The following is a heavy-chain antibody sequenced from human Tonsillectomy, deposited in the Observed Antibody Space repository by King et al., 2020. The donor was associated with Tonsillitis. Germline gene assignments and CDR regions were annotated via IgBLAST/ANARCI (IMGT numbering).Heavy chain of an antibody. CDR2: TRNKANSYTT. Sequence: QLVQSGGGLVQPGGSLRLSCAASGFTFSDHYMDWVRQAPGKGLEWVGRTRNKANSYTTEYAASVKGRFTISRDDSKNSLYLQMNSLKTEDTAVYYCAREAVYIVGACDAFDIWGQGTMVTVSS. V-gene: IGHV3-72*01. J-gene: IGHJ3*02. CDR1: GFTFSDHY. CDR3: AREAVYIVGACDAFDI. D-gene: IGHD1-26*01.